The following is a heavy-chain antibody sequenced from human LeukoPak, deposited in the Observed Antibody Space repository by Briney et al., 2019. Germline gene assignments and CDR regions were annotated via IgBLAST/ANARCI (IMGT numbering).Heavy chain of an antibody. D-gene: IGHD6-13*01. CDR3: ARGVGSSWYGV. V-gene: IGHV4-30-4*01. J-gene: IGHJ4*02. CDR1: GGSLSSGDYY. Sequence: SQTLSLTCTVSGGSLSSGDYYWSWIRLPPGKGLAWIGYTYYSGSTYYNPSLKSRITISVDTSKNQFSLNLRSVTAADTAVYYCARGVGSSWYGVWGQGTLVTVSS. CDR2: TYYSGST.